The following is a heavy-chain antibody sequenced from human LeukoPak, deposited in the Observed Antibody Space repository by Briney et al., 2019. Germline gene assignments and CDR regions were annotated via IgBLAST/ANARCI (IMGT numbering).Heavy chain of an antibody. V-gene: IGHV3-7*01. D-gene: IGHD3-22*01. Sequence: GGSLRLSCAASGFTFSMYWMNWVRQSPGKGLEWVADIKQDGSEKYYVDSVKGRFTISRDNSKNTLYLQMNSLRAEDTAVYYCARDGYYYDSSGYFNFDYWGQGTLVTVSS. CDR2: IKQDGSEK. CDR1: GFTFSMYW. CDR3: ARDGYYYDSSGYFNFDY. J-gene: IGHJ4*02.